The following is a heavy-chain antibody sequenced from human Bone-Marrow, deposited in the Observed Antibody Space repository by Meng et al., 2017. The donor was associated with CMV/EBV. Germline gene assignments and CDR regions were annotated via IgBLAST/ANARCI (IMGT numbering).Heavy chain of an antibody. Sequence: FTFSNAWMNWVRQAPGKGLEWVGRIKSKTDGGTTDYAAPVKGRFTISRDDSKNTLYLQMNSLKTEDTAVYYCTTDYDLFALSLRGDYWGQGTLVTVSS. D-gene: IGHD2-21*01. CDR2: IKSKTDGGTT. CDR3: TTDYDLFALSLRGDY. CDR1: FTFSNAW. J-gene: IGHJ4*02. V-gene: IGHV3-15*07.